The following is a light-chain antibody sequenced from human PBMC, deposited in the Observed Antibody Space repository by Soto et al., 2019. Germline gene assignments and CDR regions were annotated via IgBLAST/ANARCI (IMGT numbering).Light chain of an antibody. CDR1: ESISTW. V-gene: IGKV1-5*01. CDR2: DAS. CDR3: QQYTGT. J-gene: IGKJ1*01. Sequence: DIQMTHSPSTLSASVGDRVTITCRASESISTWLAWYQQKPGRAPKPLIYDASNLESGVPSRFSGSSSGTEFILTIDSVQPDDFATYYCQQYTGTFGQGTKVDIK.